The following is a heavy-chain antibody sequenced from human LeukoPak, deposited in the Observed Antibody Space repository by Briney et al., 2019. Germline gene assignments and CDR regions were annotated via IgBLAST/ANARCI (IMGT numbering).Heavy chain of an antibody. CDR2: IYYGGST. CDR3: ARHAGAYGGVFDL. CDR1: GGSISDYY. Sequence: PSETLSLTCTVSGGSISDYYCSWIRQSPGKGLEWIGYIYYGGSTNYNPSLMSRVTMSVDTSKNQFSLKLTSVTAADTAVYYCARHAGAYGGVFDLWGQGTMVTVSS. J-gene: IGHJ3*01. D-gene: IGHD4-23*01. V-gene: IGHV4-59*08.